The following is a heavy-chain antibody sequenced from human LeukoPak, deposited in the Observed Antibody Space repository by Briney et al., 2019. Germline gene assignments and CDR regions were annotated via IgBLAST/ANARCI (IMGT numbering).Heavy chain of an antibody. CDR1: GFTFSSYA. J-gene: IGHJ3*02. D-gene: IGHD3-22*01. CDR3: ARNTSGFKLGDAFDI. V-gene: IGHV3-23*01. Sequence: SGGSLRLSCAASGFTFSSYAMTWVRQAPGKGLEWISAISGSAYSTSYADSVKGRFTISRDNSKNTLYLQMNSLRAEDTAIYYCARNTSGFKLGDAFDIRGQGTMVTVSS. CDR2: ISGSAYST.